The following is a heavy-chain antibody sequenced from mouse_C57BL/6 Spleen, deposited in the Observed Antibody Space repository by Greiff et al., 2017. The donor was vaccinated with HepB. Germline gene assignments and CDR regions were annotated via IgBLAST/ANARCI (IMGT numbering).Heavy chain of an antibody. J-gene: IGHJ2*01. CDR1: GFTFSSYG. CDR2: ISSGGSYT. Sequence: DVHLVESGGDLVKPGGSLKLSCAASGFTFSSYGMSWVRQTPDKRLEWVATISSGGSYTYYPDSVKGRFTISRDNAKNTLYLQMSSLKSEDTAMYYCARHAAEYGSPYFDYWGQGTTLTVSS. V-gene: IGHV5-6*01. CDR3: ARHAAEYGSPYFDY. D-gene: IGHD1-1*01.